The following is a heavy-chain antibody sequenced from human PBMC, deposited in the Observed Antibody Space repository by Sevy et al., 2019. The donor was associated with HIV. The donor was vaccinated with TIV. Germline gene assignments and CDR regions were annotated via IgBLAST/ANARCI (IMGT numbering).Heavy chain of an antibody. V-gene: IGHV3-49*03. Sequence: GGSLRLSCTASGFTFGDYAMSWFRQAPGKGLEWVGFIRSKAYGGTTEYAASVKGRFTISTDDSKSIAYLQMNSLKTEDTAFYYGTRDLGGTMVQVFDYWGQGTLVTVSS. J-gene: IGHJ4*02. CDR2: IRSKAYGGTT. CDR3: TRDLGGTMVQVFDY. CDR1: GFTFGDYA. D-gene: IGHD3-10*01.